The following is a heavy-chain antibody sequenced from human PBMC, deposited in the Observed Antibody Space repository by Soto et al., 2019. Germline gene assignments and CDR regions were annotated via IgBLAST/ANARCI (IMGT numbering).Heavy chain of an antibody. V-gene: IGHV3-33*01. J-gene: IGHJ6*03. D-gene: IGHD2-15*01. CDR3: ARGRMVAANTNPFHYYYMDV. Sequence: GGSLILSCAASGFTFISYGMHWVRQAPGKGLEWVAVIWYDGSNKYYADSVKGRFTISRDNSKNTLYLQMNSLRAEDTAVYYCARGRMVAANTNPFHYYYMDVWGKGTTVTVSS. CDR1: GFTFISYG. CDR2: IWYDGSNK.